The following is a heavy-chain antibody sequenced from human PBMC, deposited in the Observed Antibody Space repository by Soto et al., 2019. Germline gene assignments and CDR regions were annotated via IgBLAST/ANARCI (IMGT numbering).Heavy chain of an antibody. D-gene: IGHD3-3*01. CDR1: GGSISSGGYY. J-gene: IGHJ5*02. Sequence: QVQLQESGPGLVKPSQTLSLTCTVSGGSISSGGYYWSWIRQHPGKGLEWIGYIYYSGSTYYNPSLKGRVTISVDTSKNQFSLKLISVTAADTAGYYCAREGNDFWSGRNWFDPWGQGTLVTVSS. CDR3: AREGNDFWSGRNWFDP. CDR2: IYYSGST. V-gene: IGHV4-31*03.